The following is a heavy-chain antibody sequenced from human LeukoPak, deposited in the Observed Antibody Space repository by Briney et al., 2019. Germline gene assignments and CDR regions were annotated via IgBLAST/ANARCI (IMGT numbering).Heavy chain of an antibody. J-gene: IGHJ3*02. CDR2: INHSGST. Sequence: SETLSHTCAVYGGSFSGYYWSWIRQPPGKGLEWIGEINHSGSTNYNPSLKSRVTISVDTSKNQFSLKLSSVTAADTAMYYCARDATTLTRGAFDIWGQGTMVTVSS. V-gene: IGHV4-34*01. D-gene: IGHD1-1*01. CDR1: GGSFSGYY. CDR3: ARDATTLTRGAFDI.